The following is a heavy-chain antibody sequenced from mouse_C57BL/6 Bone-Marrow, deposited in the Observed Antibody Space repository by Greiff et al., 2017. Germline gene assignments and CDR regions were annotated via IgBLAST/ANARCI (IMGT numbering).Heavy chain of an antibody. Sequence: EVKLVESGGGLVQPGGSLKLSCAASGFTFSDYYMYWVRQTPEKRLEWVAYISTGGGSTYYPDTVKGRFTISRDNATNTLYLPMSRLKSDDTAMYYCARANGNYYVDYWGQGTTLTVSS. J-gene: IGHJ2*01. CDR1: GFTFSDYY. CDR3: ARANGNYYVDY. D-gene: IGHD4-1*01. CDR2: ISTGGGST. V-gene: IGHV5-12*01.